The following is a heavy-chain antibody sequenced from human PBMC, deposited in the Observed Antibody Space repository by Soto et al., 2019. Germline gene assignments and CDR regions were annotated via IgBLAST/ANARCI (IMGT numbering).Heavy chain of an antibody. CDR3: AKNVSCVSSSHRYVDY. CDR2: ITPNSGGT. Sequence: ASVKVSCKASGFTFTGHYIHWVRQAPGQGLEWMGWITPNSGGTSYAQKFKGRLTMTTDTSITPAYMELSRLSSDDTAFSYCAKNVSCVSSSHRYVDYSGQVTLVT. CDR1: GFTFTGHY. J-gene: IGHJ4*02. V-gene: IGHV1-2*02.